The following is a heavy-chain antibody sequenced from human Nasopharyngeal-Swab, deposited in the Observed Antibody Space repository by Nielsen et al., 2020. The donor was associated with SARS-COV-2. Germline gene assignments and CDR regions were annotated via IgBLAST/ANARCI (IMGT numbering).Heavy chain of an antibody. V-gene: IGHV7-4-1*02. CDR3: ARGRAIAVAGTWGYNWFDP. CDR1: GYTFTSYA. J-gene: IGHJ5*02. D-gene: IGHD6-19*01. Sequence: ASVKVSCKASGYTFTSYAMNWVRQAPGQGLEWMGWINTNTGNPTYAQGFTGRFVFSLDTSVSTAYLQISSLKAEDTAVYYCARGRAIAVAGTWGYNWFDPWGQGTLVTVPS. CDR2: INTNTGNP.